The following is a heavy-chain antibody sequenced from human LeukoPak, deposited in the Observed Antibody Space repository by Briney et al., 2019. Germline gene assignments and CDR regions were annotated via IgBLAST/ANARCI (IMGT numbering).Heavy chain of an antibody. Sequence: PSETLSLTCAVYGGSFSGYYWSWVRQPPGKGLEWIGGINHSGSTNYNPSLKSRVTISVDTSKNPFSLKLSSVTAADTAVYYCARGAGYCSSTSCYFDYWGQGTLVTVSS. V-gene: IGHV4-34*01. CDR1: GGSFSGYY. J-gene: IGHJ4*02. CDR3: ARGAGYCSSTSCYFDY. CDR2: INHSGST. D-gene: IGHD2-2*03.